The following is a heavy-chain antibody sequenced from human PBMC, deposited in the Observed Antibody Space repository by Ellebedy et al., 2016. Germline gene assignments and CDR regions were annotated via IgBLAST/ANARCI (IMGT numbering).Heavy chain of an antibody. CDR1: GFTFSSYS. D-gene: IGHD1-26*01. V-gene: IGHV3-48*04. Sequence: GGSLRLSXAVSGFTFSSYSFNWIRQVPGKGLEWVSHISSSGSLKFYADSLRDRFTISRDNAKNLLHLQMNSLTAEDTAVYFCTRESGGSFVDSWGQGVLVTVSS. CDR2: ISSSGSLK. CDR3: TRESGGSFVDS. J-gene: IGHJ4*02.